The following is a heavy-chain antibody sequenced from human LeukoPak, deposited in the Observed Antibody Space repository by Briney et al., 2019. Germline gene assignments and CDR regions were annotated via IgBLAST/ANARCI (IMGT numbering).Heavy chain of an antibody. CDR3: ARNEGYSSGWDPNVGSWFDP. D-gene: IGHD6-19*01. CDR2: ISYDGSNK. V-gene: IGHV3-30-3*01. J-gene: IGHJ5*02. CDR1: GFTFSSYA. Sequence: PGRSLRLSCAASGFTFSSYAMHWVRQAPGKGLEWVAVISYDGSNKYYADSVKGRFTISRDNSKNTLYLQMNSLRAEDTAVYYCARNEGYSSGWDPNVGSWFDPWGQGTLVTVSS.